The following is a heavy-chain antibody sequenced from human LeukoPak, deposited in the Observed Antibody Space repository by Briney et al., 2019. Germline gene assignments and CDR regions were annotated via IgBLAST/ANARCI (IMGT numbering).Heavy chain of an antibody. J-gene: IGHJ4*02. Sequence: SETLSLTCTVSGGSISSSNYYWGWTRQPPGKGLEWFGSISYSGGTSYNPSLRSRVTISVDTSKNQFSLNLNSVTAADTAVYYCARLSPKVDYWGQGTLVTVSS. CDR2: ISYSGGT. CDR1: GGSISSSNYY. V-gene: IGHV4-39*01. CDR3: ARLSPKVDY.